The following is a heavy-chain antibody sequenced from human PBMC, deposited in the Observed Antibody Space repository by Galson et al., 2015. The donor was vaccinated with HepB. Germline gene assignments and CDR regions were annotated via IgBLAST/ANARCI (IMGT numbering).Heavy chain of an antibody. CDR1: GGTFSSYA. Sequence: SVKVSCKASGGTFSSYAINWVRQAPGQGLEWMGGIIPIFGTANYAQKFQGRVTITADKSTSTAYMELSSLRSEDTAVYYCARAADYGDYYNWFDPWGQGTLVTVSS. CDR3: ARAADYGDYYNWFDP. D-gene: IGHD4-17*01. CDR2: IIPIFGTA. J-gene: IGHJ5*02. V-gene: IGHV1-69*06.